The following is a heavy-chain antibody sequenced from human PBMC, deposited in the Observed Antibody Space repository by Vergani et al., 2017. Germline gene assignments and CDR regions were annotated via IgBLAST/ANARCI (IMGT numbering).Heavy chain of an antibody. CDR3: ARDRLPRYYFDY. CDR1: GFTFSSYS. V-gene: IGHV3-21*01. Sequence: VQLVESGGGLVKPGGSLRLSCAASGFTFSSYSMNWVRQAPGKGLEWVSSISSSSSYIYYADSVKGRFTISRDNAKNSLYLQMNSLRAEDTAVYYCARDRLPRYYFDYWGQGTLVTVSS. J-gene: IGHJ4*02. CDR2: ISSSSSYI. D-gene: IGHD5-18*01.